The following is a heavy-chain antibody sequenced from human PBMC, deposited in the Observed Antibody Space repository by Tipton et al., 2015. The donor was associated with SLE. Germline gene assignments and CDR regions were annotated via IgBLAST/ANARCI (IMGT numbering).Heavy chain of an antibody. Sequence: TLSLTCAVYGGSFSGYYWSWIRQPPGKGLEWIGEINHSGSTNYNPSLKSRVTISVDTSKNQFSLKLSSVTAADTAVYYCARRGSYSSSWYGNYFDYWGQGTLVTVSS. CDR1: GGSFSGYY. J-gene: IGHJ4*02. V-gene: IGHV4-34*01. D-gene: IGHD6-13*01. CDR3: ARRGSYSSSWYGNYFDY. CDR2: INHSGST.